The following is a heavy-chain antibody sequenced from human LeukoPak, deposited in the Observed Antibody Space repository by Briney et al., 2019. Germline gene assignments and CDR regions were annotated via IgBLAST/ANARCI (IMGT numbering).Heavy chain of an antibody. CDR2: IIPIFDTA. CDR1: GGTFRSYA. D-gene: IGHD6-13*01. V-gene: IGHV1-69*01. CDR3: ARVDQQQLPSQLNWFDP. J-gene: IGHJ5*02. Sequence: SVKVSCKASGGTFRSYAISWVRQAPGQGLEWMGGIIPIFDTANYAQKFQGRVTITADESTSTAYMELRSLRSDDTAVYYCARVDQQQLPSQLNWFDPWGQGTLVTVSS.